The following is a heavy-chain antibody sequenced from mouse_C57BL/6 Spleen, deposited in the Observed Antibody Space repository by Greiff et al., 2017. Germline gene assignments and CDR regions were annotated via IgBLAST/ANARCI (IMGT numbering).Heavy chain of an antibody. CDR3: YGYDLAY. J-gene: IGHJ3*01. Sequence: QVQLQQSGAELVRPGASVTLSCKASGYTFTDYEMHWVKQTPVHGLEWIGAIDPETGGTAYNEKFKGKAILTADKSSRTAYMELRSLTSEDSAVYYCYGYDLAYWGQGTLVTVSA. CDR2: IDPETGGT. V-gene: IGHV1-15*01. CDR1: GYTFTDYE. D-gene: IGHD2-2*01.